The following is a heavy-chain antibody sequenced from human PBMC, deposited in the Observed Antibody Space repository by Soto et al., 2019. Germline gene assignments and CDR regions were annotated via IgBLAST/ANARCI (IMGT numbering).Heavy chain of an antibody. CDR3: VTFYHFWSGSTEVLGPAP. CDR1: GFTFSSYT. D-gene: IGHD3-3*01. J-gene: IGHJ5*02. CDR2: INSIGNNT. V-gene: IGHV3-64D*08. Sequence: GGPLTLFCSASGFTFSSYTMFSFRRARGKGLAYVSTINSIGNNTYYGAAVKGRFTIARHNSRNTVYLQMSTLRSEDTAVYYCVTFYHFWSGSTEVLGPAPWGQGTLVTVSS.